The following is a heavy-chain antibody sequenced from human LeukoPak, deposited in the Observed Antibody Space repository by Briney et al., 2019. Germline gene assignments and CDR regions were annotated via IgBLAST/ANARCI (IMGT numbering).Heavy chain of an antibody. CDR2: IYYTGTA. V-gene: IGHV4-39*07. D-gene: IGHD1-26*01. J-gene: IGHJ4*02. Sequence: PSETLSLTCTVSGAFIGSNSYSWGWIRLPPGKGLEWLGSIYYTGTAYYNPSLKSRVIMSIDTSKSQFSLILSSVTAADTAVYYCARRCKVGLSGYYFDYWGQGTLVTVSP. CDR1: GAFIGSNSYS. CDR3: ARRCKVGLSGYYFDY.